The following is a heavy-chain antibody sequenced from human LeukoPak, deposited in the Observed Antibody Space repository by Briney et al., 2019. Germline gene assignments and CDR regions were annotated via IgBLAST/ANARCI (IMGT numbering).Heavy chain of an antibody. V-gene: IGHV3-74*01. D-gene: IGHD1-26*01. CDR2: INTDGSST. CDR1: GFTFSSYW. Sequence: GGSLRLSCAASGFTFSSYWMHWVRQAPGKGLVWVSRINTDGSSTSYADSVKGRFTISRDNAKNTLYLQMNSLRAEDTAVYYCARYPPNSGSYLDAFDIWGQGTMVTVSS. CDR3: ARYPPNSGSYLDAFDI. J-gene: IGHJ3*02.